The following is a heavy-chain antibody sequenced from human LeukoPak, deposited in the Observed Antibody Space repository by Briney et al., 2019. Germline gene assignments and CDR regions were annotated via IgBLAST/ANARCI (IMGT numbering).Heavy chain of an antibody. J-gene: IGHJ3*02. V-gene: IGHV1-69*05. CDR3: ARDYYDSSGYRDDAFDI. Sequence: SVKVSCKASGGTFSSYAISWVRQAPGQGLEWMGGIIPIFGTANYAQKFQGRVTITTDESTSTAYMELSSLRSEDTAVYYCARDYYDSSGYRDDAFDIWGQGTMVTVSS. D-gene: IGHD3-22*01. CDR1: GGTFSSYA. CDR2: IIPIFGTA.